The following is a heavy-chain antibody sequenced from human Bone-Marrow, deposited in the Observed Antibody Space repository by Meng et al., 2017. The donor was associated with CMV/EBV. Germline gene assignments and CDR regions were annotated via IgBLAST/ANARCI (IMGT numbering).Heavy chain of an antibody. CDR2: IIPILGIA. V-gene: IGHV1-69*10. Sequence: SVKVSCKASGGTFSSYAISWVRQAPGQGLEWMGGIIPILGIANYAQKFQGRVTITADKSTSTAYMELSSLRSEDTAVYYCTTDYTNPWRRYCSSTSCYPTPWYYYGMDVWGQGTTVPVSS. CDR3: TTDYTNPWRRYCSSTSCYPTPWYYYGMDV. J-gene: IGHJ6*02. CDR1: GGTFSSYA. D-gene: IGHD2-2*01.